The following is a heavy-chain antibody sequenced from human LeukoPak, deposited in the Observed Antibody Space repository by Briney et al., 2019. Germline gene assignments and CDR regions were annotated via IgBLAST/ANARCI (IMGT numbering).Heavy chain of an antibody. CDR2: INHSANT. D-gene: IGHD6-6*01. CDR1: GGSFSGYS. J-gene: IGHJ4*02. CDR3: APRIGAARPGFDY. Sequence: SETLSLTCAVYGGSFSGYSWGWIRQPPGKGLEWIGEINHSANTNYTPSLKSRVTISVDTSKNQFSLRLSSVTAADTAVYYCAPRIGAARPGFDYWGQGTLVTVSS. V-gene: IGHV4-34*01.